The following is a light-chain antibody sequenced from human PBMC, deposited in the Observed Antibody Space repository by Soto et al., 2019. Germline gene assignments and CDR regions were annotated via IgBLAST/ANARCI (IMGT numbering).Light chain of an antibody. Sequence: EIVMTQSPLSLPVTPGEPASISCRSSQSLLHSNGYIYLDWYLQKPGQPPQLLISMGSDRASGVPDRFSGSGSGTDFTLKISRVEAEDVGVYYCMQALQTPLTFGGGTKVEIK. CDR2: MGS. CDR1: QSLLHSNGYIY. J-gene: IGKJ4*01. V-gene: IGKV2-28*01. CDR3: MQALQTPLT.